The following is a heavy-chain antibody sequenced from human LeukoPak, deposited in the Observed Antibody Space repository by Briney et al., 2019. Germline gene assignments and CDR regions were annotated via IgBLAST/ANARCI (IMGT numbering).Heavy chain of an antibody. CDR1: GGSISSYY. CDR2: IYTSGST. V-gene: IGHV4-4*07. D-gene: IGHD3-3*01. Sequence: PSETLSLTCTVSGGSISSYYWSWIRQPAGKGQEWIGRIYTSGSTNYNPYLKSRVTMSVDTSKNQFSLKLSSVTAADTAVYYCASFGVVTNDAFDIWGQGTMVTVSS. J-gene: IGHJ3*02. CDR3: ASFGVVTNDAFDI.